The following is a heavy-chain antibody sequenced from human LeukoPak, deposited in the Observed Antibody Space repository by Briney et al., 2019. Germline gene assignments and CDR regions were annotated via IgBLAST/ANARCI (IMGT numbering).Heavy chain of an antibody. CDR1: GYTLTELS. J-gene: IGHJ4*02. D-gene: IGHD6-13*01. Sequence: ASVKVSCKVSGYTLTELSMHWVRQAPGKGLEWMGGFDPEDGETIYAQKFQGRVTMTEDTSTDTAYMELSSLGSEDTAVYYCATAHIPGIAPDLYYFDYWGQGTLVTVSS. CDR3: ATAHIPGIAPDLYYFDY. CDR2: FDPEDGET. V-gene: IGHV1-24*01.